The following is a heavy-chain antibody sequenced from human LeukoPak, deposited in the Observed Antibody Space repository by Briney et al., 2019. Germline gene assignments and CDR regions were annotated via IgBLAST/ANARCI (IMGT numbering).Heavy chain of an antibody. Sequence: GASVKVSCKASGGTFSSYAISWVRQAPGQGLEWMGGIIPIFGTANYAQKFQGRVTITADKSTSTAYMELSSLRSEDTAVYYCARGHDLGATNGPFDYWGQGTLVTVSS. CDR2: IIPIFGTA. J-gene: IGHJ4*02. CDR3: ARGHDLGATNGPFDY. V-gene: IGHV1-69*06. D-gene: IGHD1-26*01. CDR1: GGTFSSYA.